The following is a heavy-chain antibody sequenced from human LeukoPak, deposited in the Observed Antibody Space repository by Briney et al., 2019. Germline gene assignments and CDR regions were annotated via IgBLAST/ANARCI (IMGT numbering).Heavy chain of an antibody. CDR1: GFTFSSYD. D-gene: IGHD3-9*01. Sequence: GGSLRLSRAASGFTFSSYDMHWVRQGTGKALEWVSAIGTAGDTYYPGSVKGRFTISRENAKNSLYPQMNSLRAGDTAVYYCARSSPPTYDILTGYRYYYYGMDAWGQGTTVTVSS. V-gene: IGHV3-13*01. CDR3: ARSSPPTYDILTGYRYYYYGMDA. J-gene: IGHJ6*02. CDR2: IGTAGDT.